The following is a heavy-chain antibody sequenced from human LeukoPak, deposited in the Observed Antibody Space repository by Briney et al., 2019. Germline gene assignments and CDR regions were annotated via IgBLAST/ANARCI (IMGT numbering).Heavy chain of an antibody. CDR2: ISSSSSTI. V-gene: IGHV3-48*02. D-gene: IGHD2-2*01. CDR1: GFTFSSYW. CDR3: ARDRCSSTSCSCNY. J-gene: IGHJ4*02. Sequence: PGGSLRLSCAASGFTFSSYWMSWVRQAPGKGLEWVSYISSSSSTIYYADSVKGRFTISRDNAKNSLYLQMNSLRDEDTAVYYCARDRCSSTSCSCNYWGQGTLVTVSS.